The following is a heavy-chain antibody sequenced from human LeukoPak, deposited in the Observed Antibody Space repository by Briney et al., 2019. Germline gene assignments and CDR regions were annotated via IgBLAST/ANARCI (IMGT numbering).Heavy chain of an antibody. D-gene: IGHD3-22*01. CDR2: ISAYNGNT. Sequence: GASVKVSCKASGYTFTSYGISWVRQAPGQGLEWMGWISAYNGNTNYAQKLQGRVTMTTDASTSTAYMELRSLRSDDKAVYYCAREEGGEYYDSSGYYSDYWGQGTLVTVSS. CDR1: GYTFTSYG. V-gene: IGHV1-18*01. J-gene: IGHJ4*02. CDR3: AREEGGEYYDSSGYYSDY.